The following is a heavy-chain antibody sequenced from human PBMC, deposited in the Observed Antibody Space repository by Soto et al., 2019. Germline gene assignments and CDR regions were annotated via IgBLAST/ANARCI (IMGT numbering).Heavy chain of an antibody. J-gene: IGHJ4*02. CDR3: ATSFITTFGTTA. Sequence: EVQLVESGGGLVQPGGSLRLSCEASGFTFSNYGINWVRQAPGKGLEWVSHISSSSSTIYYAESVKGRFSISRDNAKNSLYLQMSSLRGEDTAVYYCATSFITTFGTTAWGQGTQVTVSS. V-gene: IGHV3-48*01. CDR2: ISSSSSTI. CDR1: GFTFSNYG. D-gene: IGHD1-1*01.